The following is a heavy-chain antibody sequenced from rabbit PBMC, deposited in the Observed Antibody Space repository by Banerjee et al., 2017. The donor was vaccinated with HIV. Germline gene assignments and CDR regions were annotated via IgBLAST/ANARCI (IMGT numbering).Heavy chain of an antibody. CDR3: ARDDNSSNGYAFNL. J-gene: IGHJ4*01. V-gene: IGHV1S40*01. D-gene: IGHD1-1*01. CDR1: GFSFSSGYD. Sequence: QSLEESGGDLVKPGASLTLTCTASGFSFSSGYDIYWVRQAPGKGLEWIACIYPIYGATDYASWVNGRFTVSLDNAQNTVFLQMTSLTAADTATYLCARDDNSSNGYAFNLWGPGTLVTVS. CDR2: IYPIYGAT.